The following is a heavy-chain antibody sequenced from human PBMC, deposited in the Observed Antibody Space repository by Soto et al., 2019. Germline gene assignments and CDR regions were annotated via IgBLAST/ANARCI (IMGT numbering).Heavy chain of an antibody. CDR2: IYYTGST. Sequence: SETLSLTCTVSGGSITSGNYYWSWIRQHPGTGLEWIGCIYYTGSTYYNPSLKSRVIISVDTSKNQFSMKLTSVTAADTAVYYCVGQRGGVAVAGNYYFYSMDVWGQGTTVTVSS. CDR3: VGQRGGVAVAGNYYFYSMDV. CDR1: GGSITSGNYY. J-gene: IGHJ6*02. V-gene: IGHV4-31*03. D-gene: IGHD6-19*01.